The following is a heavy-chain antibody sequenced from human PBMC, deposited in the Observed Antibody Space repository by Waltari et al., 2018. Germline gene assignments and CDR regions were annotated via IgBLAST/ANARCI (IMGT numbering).Heavy chain of an antibody. V-gene: IGHV3-30*02. J-gene: IGHJ3*02. D-gene: IGHD4-17*01. CDR1: GLIFNTYG. CDR2: IRDDGSFK. Sequence: QVQLLESGGRVVQPGGSLRLSCATSGLIFNTYGMHWVRQTPGKGLEWVAFIRDDGSFKDYADSVNGRFSISRDNSKNTLYLQMNDLRPEDTALYYCAKDGDYGLPGYDAFDIWGQGTMVTVSP. CDR3: AKDGDYGLPGYDAFDI.